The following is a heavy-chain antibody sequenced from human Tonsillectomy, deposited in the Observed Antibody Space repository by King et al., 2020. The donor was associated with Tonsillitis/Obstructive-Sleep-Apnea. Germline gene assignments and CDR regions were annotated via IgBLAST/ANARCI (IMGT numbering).Heavy chain of an antibody. CDR3: AHSQVEDIVLIPPANNWFDP. CDR1: GFSLSTIGVG. D-gene: IGHD2-2*01. V-gene: IGHV2-5*02. CDR2: LDWDDAK. Sequence: TLKESGPTLVKPTQTRTLTCTFSGFSLSTIGVGVVWIRQPPGKTLEWRALLDWDDAKRHSPSLKSRLTNTKDTSKNQVVLTITNMDPVDTATYYCAHSQVEDIVLIPPANNWFDPWGQGTLVTVSS. J-gene: IGHJ5*02.